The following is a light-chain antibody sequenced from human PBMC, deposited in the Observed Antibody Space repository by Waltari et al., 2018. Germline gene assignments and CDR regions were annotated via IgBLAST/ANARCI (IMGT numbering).Light chain of an antibody. Sequence: AVQLIQSPSSLSASVGARVTITCRASQAISSALAWYQQKQGKAPNLLIYDASNLESGVPSRFSGSGSGTHFTLTISSLQPADFATYYCQQLHSYPVTFGGGTKVEIK. J-gene: IGKJ4*01. CDR3: QQLHSYPVT. CDR1: QAISSA. CDR2: DAS. V-gene: IGKV1-13*02.